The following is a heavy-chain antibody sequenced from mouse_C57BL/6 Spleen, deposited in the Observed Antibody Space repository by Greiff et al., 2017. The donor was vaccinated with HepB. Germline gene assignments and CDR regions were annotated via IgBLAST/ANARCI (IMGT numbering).Heavy chain of an antibody. Sequence: VQLQQSGPELVKPGASVKISCKASGYAFSSSWMNWVKQRPGKGLEWIGRIYPGDGDTNYNGKFKGKATLTADKSSSTAYMQLSSLTSEDSAVYFCASAYYSNHYAMDYWGQGTSAIVSS. CDR2: IYPGDGDT. J-gene: IGHJ4*01. V-gene: IGHV1-82*01. D-gene: IGHD2-5*01. CDR1: GYAFSSSW. CDR3: ASAYYSNHYAMDY.